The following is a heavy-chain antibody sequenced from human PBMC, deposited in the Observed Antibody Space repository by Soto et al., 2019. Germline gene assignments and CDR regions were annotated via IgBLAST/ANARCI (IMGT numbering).Heavy chain of an antibody. CDR3: ARTLGYCSSTSCPGFDP. V-gene: IGHV1-3*01. J-gene: IGHJ5*02. Sequence: ASVKVSCKASGYTFTSYAMHWVRQAPGQRLEWMGWINAGNGNTKYSQKFQGRVTITRDTSASTAYMELSSLRSEDTAVYYCARTLGYCSSTSCPGFDPWGQGTLVTSPQ. D-gene: IGHD2-2*01. CDR1: GYTFTSYA. CDR2: INAGNGNT.